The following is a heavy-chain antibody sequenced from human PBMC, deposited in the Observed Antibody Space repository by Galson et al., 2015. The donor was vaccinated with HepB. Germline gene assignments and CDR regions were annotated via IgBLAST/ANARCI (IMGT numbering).Heavy chain of an antibody. V-gene: IGHV1-46*01. Sequence: SCKASGYTFSTYYIHWVRQAPGQGLEWMGIINPSGGRTNYAQKFQDRVTMTRDTSTSTVYMQLSSLRSEDTAVYYCATIRVGFCITTSCKADDFDIWGQGILVTVSS. CDR3: ATIRVGFCITTSCKADDFDI. CDR1: GYTFSTYY. CDR2: INPSGGRT. D-gene: IGHD2-2*01. J-gene: IGHJ4*02.